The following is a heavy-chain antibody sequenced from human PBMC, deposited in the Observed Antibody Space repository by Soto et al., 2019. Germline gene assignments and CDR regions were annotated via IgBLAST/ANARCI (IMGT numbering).Heavy chain of an antibody. CDR1: GGTFSSYT. Sequence: QVQLVQSGAEVKKPGSSVKVSCKASGGTFSSYTISWVRQAPGQGLEWMGRIIPILGIANYAQKFQGRVTTTADKSTSTAYMELSSLRSEDTAVYYCAGGPAVDGNYYYYYGMDVWGQGTTVTVSS. J-gene: IGHJ6*02. CDR3: AGGPAVDGNYYYYYGMDV. V-gene: IGHV1-69*02. D-gene: IGHD6-19*01. CDR2: IIPILGIA.